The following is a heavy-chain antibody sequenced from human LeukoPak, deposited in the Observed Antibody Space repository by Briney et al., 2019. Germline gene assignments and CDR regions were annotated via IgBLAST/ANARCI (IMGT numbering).Heavy chain of an antibody. CDR2: IYPGDSHT. CDR3: ARSINLYFDY. Sequence: HGESLKISCKGSGYIFSNFWIGWVRQLPGKGLEWMGIIYPGDSHTIYSPSFQGQVTISADKSISTAYLQWSSLKASDTAMYYCARSINLYFDYWGQGTLVTVSS. J-gene: IGHJ4*02. D-gene: IGHD1-1*01. V-gene: IGHV5-51*01. CDR1: GYIFSNFW.